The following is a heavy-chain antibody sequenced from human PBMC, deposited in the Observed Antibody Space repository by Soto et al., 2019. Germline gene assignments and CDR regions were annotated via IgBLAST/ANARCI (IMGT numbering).Heavy chain of an antibody. CDR1: GFTFSIYA. J-gene: IGHJ3*02. V-gene: IGHV3-23*01. D-gene: IGHD6-19*01. Sequence: VQLLESGGGLVQPGGSLRLSCAASGFTFSIYAMSFVRQTPGKGLEWVSGISGSGGNTYYAESVKGRFNISRDYSSNTLDLQMNSRRVDDSAVSYCATDVYVSAWFLDAFDIWGQGTRVT. CDR2: ISGSGGNT. CDR3: ATDVYVSAWFLDAFDI.